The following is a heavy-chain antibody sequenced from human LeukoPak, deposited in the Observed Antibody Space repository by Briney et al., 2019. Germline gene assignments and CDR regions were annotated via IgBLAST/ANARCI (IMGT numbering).Heavy chain of an antibody. CDR3: ARVSVWDGGNSGRYYFDY. J-gene: IGHJ4*02. CDR1: GGSISGYY. CDR2: IYYSGST. Sequence: PSETLSLTCTVSGGSISGYYWSWIRQPPGKGLEWIGYIYYSGSTNYNPSLKSRVTISVDTSKNQFSLKLSSVAAADTAVYYCARVSVWDGGNSGRYYFDYWGQGTLVTVSS. V-gene: IGHV4-59*01. D-gene: IGHD4-23*01.